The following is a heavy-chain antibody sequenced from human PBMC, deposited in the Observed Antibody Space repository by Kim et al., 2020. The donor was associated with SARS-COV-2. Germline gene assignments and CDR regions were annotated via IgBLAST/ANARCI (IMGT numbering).Heavy chain of an antibody. J-gene: IGHJ6*02. Sequence: GGSLRLSCAASGFIFTGDAINWVRQAPGMGLELGSAMIGSAVTTYFADSVKGLFTSSRDNSKNTVYLQMNSLRAEDTAVYYCAKSLTWNAMDVWGQGVTGTVP. CDR1: GFIFTGDA. CDR2: MIGSAVTT. V-gene: IGHV3-23*01. D-gene: IGHD3-9*01. CDR3: AKSLTWNAMDV.